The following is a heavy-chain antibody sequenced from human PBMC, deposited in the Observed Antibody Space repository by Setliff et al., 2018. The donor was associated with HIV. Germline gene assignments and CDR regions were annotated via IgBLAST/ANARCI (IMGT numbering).Heavy chain of an antibody. CDR1: GGSTSSSTYS. J-gene: IGHJ4*02. CDR2: ISYSGST. CDR3: AISNFWSGYSTSPPDYFDY. D-gene: IGHD3-3*01. V-gene: IGHV4-39*02. Sequence: PSETLSLTCTVSGGSTSSSTYSWGWIRQPPGKGLEWIGSISYSGSTYYNPSLKSRLTISVDTSKNHFSLNLSSVTAADTAVYYCAISNFWSGYSTSPPDYFDYWGQGMLVTVS.